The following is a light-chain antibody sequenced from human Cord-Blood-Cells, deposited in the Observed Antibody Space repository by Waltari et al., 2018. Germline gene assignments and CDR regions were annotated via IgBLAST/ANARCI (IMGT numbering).Light chain of an antibody. CDR2: AAS. CDR1: QGISSY. Sequence: DIQLTQSPSFLSASVGDRVTITCRASQGISSYLAWYQQKPGQAPMLLIYAASNLQSGVPSRFSGSGSGTEFTLTISSLQPEDFATYYCQQLNSYPRTFGGGTKVEIK. CDR3: QQLNSYPRT. J-gene: IGKJ4*01. V-gene: IGKV1-9*01.